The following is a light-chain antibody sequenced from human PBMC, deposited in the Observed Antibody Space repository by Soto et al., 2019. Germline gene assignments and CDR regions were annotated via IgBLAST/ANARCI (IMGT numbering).Light chain of an antibody. CDR3: QRTYNAPPTGPCDRT. Sequence: DIQLTQSPSSLSASVGDRVTITCRVSQGINRYLNWYRQKPGKVPKLLILSASSLQSGVPSRLSGSGSGTDFTLTISSLQPEAVASYYGQRTYNAPPTGPCDRTFGQGTKVDIK. V-gene: IGKV1-27*01. J-gene: IGKJ1*01. CDR2: SAS. CDR1: QGINRY.